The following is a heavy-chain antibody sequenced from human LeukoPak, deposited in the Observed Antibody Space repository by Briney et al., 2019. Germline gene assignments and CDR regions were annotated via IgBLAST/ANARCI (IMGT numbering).Heavy chain of an antibody. D-gene: IGHD1-26*01. CDR1: GFTFSSYS. J-gene: IGHJ4*02. Sequence: SGGSLRLSCAASGFTFSSYSMNWVRQAPGKGLEWVSYISSRGRTIYYADSVKGRFTISRDNAKNSLFLQMNSLRDEDSAVYYCARDLTSIGGVTNFDYWGQGTLVTVSS. V-gene: IGHV3-48*02. CDR3: ARDLTSIGGVTNFDY. CDR2: ISSRGRTI.